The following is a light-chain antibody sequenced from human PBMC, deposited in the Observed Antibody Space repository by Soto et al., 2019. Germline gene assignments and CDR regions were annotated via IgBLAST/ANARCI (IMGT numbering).Light chain of an antibody. CDR3: QQSYSTPT. Sequence: SQMPQAPSSLSAIVGDRVNITFQASQDISNYLNWYQQKPGKAPKLLIYDASNLETGVPSRFSGSGSGTDFTLTISSLQPEDFATYYCQQSYSTPTFGQGTKVDIK. CDR1: QDISNY. J-gene: IGKJ1*01. V-gene: IGKV1-39*01. CDR2: DAS.